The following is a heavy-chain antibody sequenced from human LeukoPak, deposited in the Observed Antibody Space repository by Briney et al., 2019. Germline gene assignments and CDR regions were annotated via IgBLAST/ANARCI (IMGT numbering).Heavy chain of an antibody. V-gene: IGHV5-51*01. CDR2: IYPGDSDT. CDR1: GYSFTSYW. Sequence: GESLKISCKGSGYSFTSYWIGWVRQMPGKGLEWMGIIYPGDSDTRYSPSFQGQVTISADKSISTAYLQWSSLKASDTAMYYCARQLSMVRGVIGPFDYWGQGTLVTVSS. D-gene: IGHD3-10*01. CDR3: ARQLSMVRGVIGPFDY. J-gene: IGHJ4*02.